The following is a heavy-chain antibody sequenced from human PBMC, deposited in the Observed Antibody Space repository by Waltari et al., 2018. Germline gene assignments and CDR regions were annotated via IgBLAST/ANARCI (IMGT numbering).Heavy chain of an antibody. CDR1: GGSISGSNW. V-gene: IGHV4-4*02. D-gene: IGHD4-17*01. CDR2: IYHSGST. J-gene: IGHJ4*02. CDR3: AREESSPYGDYVPGDY. Sequence: QVQLQESGPGLVKPSGTLSLTCAVSGGSISGSNWWSWVRPPPGKGLEWIGEIYHSGSTNYNPSLKSRVTISVDKSKNQFSLKLSSVTDADTAVYYCAREESSPYGDYVPGDYWGQGTLVTVSS.